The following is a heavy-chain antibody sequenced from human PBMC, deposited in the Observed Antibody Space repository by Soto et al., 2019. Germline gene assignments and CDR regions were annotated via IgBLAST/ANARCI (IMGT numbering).Heavy chain of an antibody. V-gene: IGHV3-7*01. CDR2: IKQDGSEK. D-gene: IGHD2-8*02. CDR1: GCAFGSYW. CDR3: ARPTGRDGYNY. J-gene: IGHJ4*02. Sequence: EVQLVESGGGWVQPGGPLRLSCAASGCAFGSYWMSWVRQAPGKGLEWVANIKQDGSEKYYVDSVKGRFTISRDNAKNSLYLQMNSLRAEDTAVYYCARPTGRDGYNYWGQGTLVTVSS.